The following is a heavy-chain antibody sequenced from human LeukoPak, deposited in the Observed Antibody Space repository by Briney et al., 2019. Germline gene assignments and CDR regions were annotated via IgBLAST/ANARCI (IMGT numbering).Heavy chain of an antibody. CDR3: ARGGDSGYDYTRGTYFDY. D-gene: IGHD5-12*01. J-gene: IGHJ4*02. V-gene: IGHV4-34*01. CDR1: GGSFSGYY. CDR2: INLSGST. Sequence: SETLSLTCAVYGGSFSGYYWSWIRQPPGKGLEWIGEINLSGSTNYNPSLKSRVTISVDTSKNQFSLKLSSVTAADTAVYYCARGGDSGYDYTRGTYFDYWGQGTLVTVSS.